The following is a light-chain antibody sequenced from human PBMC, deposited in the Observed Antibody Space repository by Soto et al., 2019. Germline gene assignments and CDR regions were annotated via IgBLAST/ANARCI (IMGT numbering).Light chain of an antibody. V-gene: IGKV3-11*01. Sequence: DIGLTQYPATLSLSPGERAPLYCMASPSVISYLAWYQHTPGQAPMLLISDASNRATGIPAGFSGSGSGTDFTLTISSLEPEDVAVYYGQPRSNWPTCGPGTIGDS. CDR2: DAS. J-gene: IGKJ3*01. CDR1: PSVISY. CDR3: QPRSNWPT.